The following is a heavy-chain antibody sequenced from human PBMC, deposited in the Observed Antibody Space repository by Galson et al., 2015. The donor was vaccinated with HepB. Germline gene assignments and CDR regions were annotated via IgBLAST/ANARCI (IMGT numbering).Heavy chain of an antibody. Sequence: SLRLSCAASGFTFSGYSMNWVRQAPGKGLECVSYISSSSSTIYYADSVKGRFTISRDNAKNTLYLQMNSLRAEDTAVYYCARDKAGGYFGYYYMDVWGKGTTVTVSS. CDR1: GFTFSGYS. V-gene: IGHV3-48*04. J-gene: IGHJ6*03. CDR3: ARDKAGGYFGYYYMDV. CDR2: ISSSSSTI. D-gene: IGHD3-9*01.